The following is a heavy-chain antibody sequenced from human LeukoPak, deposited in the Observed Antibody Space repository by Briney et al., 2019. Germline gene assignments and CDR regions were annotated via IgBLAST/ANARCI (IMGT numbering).Heavy chain of an antibody. CDR3: AGQLWAGSYHYYGLDV. V-gene: IGHV4-39*01. CDR2: IYYSGSS. J-gene: IGHJ6*02. CDR1: GDSIKSVSHY. Sequence: SETLSLTCSVSGDSIKSVSHYWAWIRQPPGKGLEWIGNIYYSGSSSYNPSLKSRVTIYVDTSMNQFSLRVDSVTAADTAVYYRAGQLWAGSYHYYGLDVWGQGTTVTVSS. D-gene: IGHD3-10*01.